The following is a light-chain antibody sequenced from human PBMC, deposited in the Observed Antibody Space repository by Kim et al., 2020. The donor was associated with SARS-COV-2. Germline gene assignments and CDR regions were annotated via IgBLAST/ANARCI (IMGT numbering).Light chain of an antibody. J-gene: IGLJ3*02. CDR1: SGSIASNY. Sequence: KKVTISCTRSSGSIASNYVQWYQLRPGSAPTTVIYEDDQRPSGAPDRLSGSIDSSSNSASLTISGLKTEDEADYYCQSYDSSNSWVFGGGTQLTVL. CDR2: EDD. CDR3: QSYDSSNSWV. V-gene: IGLV6-57*03.